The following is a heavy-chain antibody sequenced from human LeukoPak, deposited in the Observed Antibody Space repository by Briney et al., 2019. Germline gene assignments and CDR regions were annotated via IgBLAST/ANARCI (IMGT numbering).Heavy chain of an antibody. CDR1: GGSFSGYY. Sequence: SETLSLTCAVYGGSFSGYYWSWIRQTPGKGLEWIGYIYYSGSTNYNPSLKSRVTISVDTSKNQFSLKLSSVTAADTAVYYCARPHPVYNYGYFDYWGQGTLVTVSS. J-gene: IGHJ4*02. V-gene: IGHV4-59*08. CDR2: IYYSGST. CDR3: ARPHPVYNYGYFDY. D-gene: IGHD5-18*01.